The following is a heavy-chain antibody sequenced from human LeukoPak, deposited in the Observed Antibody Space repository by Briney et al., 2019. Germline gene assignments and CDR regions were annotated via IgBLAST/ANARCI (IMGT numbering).Heavy chain of an antibody. D-gene: IGHD1-26*01. J-gene: IGHJ6*04. CDR1: GGTFSSYA. V-gene: IGHV1-69*13. CDR2: IIPIFGTA. Sequence: GASVKVSCKASGGTFSSYAISWVRQAPGQGLEWMGGIIPIFGTANYAQKFQGRVTITADESTSTAYMELSSLRSDDTAVYYCARGRRWEPTHLLPDVWGKGTTVTVSS. CDR3: ARGRRWEPTHLLPDV.